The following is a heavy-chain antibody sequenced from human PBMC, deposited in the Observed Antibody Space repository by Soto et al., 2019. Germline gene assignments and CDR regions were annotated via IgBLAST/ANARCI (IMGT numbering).Heavy chain of an antibody. V-gene: IGHV3-21*01. Sequence: EVQLVESGGGLVKPGGSLRLSCEASGFTFSSYSMNWVRQAPGKGLEWVSSISSSSSYIYYADSVKGRFTISRDNAKNSRYLQMNSLRAEDTAVYYCARDLSWRCTNGVCFYFDYWGQGTLVTVSS. J-gene: IGHJ4*02. CDR1: GFTFSSYS. D-gene: IGHD2-8*01. CDR3: ARDLSWRCTNGVCFYFDY. CDR2: ISSSSSYI.